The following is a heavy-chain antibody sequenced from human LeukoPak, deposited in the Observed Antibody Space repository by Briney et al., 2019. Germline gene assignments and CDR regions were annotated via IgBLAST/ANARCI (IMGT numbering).Heavy chain of an antibody. J-gene: IGHJ5*02. CDR2: ISSRIGYT. CDR3: ARDYYDSGSYGWFDP. CDR1: GFTFSDYY. Sequence: GGSLRLSCAASGFTFSDYYMSSIRQAPGKGLEWLSHISSRIGYTKYADSVKGRLTISRDNAKNSLYLEMNSPRAEDTALYYCARDYYDSGSYGWFDPWGHGTLVTVSS. D-gene: IGHD3-10*01. V-gene: IGHV3-11*05.